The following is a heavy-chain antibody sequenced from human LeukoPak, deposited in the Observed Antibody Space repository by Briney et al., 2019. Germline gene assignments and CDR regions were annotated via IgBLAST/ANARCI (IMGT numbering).Heavy chain of an antibody. Sequence: GGSLRLSCAASGFTFSDYYMSWIRQAPGKGLEWVSYISSSGSTIYYADSVKGRFTISRDNAKNSLYLQMNSLRAEDTAVYYCARENDILTGYSCYMDVWGKGTTVTISS. V-gene: IGHV3-11*01. CDR1: GFTFSDYY. CDR3: ARENDILTGYSCYMDV. CDR2: ISSSGSTI. J-gene: IGHJ6*03. D-gene: IGHD3-9*01.